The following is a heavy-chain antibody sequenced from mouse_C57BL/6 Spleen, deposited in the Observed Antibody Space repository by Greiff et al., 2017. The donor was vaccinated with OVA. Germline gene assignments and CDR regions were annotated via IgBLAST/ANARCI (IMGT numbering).Heavy chain of an antibody. Sequence: VHVKQSGPELVKPGASVKIPCKASGYTFTDYNMDWVKQSHGKSLEWIGDINPNNGGTIYNQKFKGKATLTVDKSSSTAYMELRSLTSEDTAVYYCAREDYYGSSFYAMDYWGQGTSVTVSS. V-gene: IGHV1-18*01. CDR2: INPNNGGT. J-gene: IGHJ4*01. CDR3: AREDYYGSSFYAMDY. CDR1: GYTFTDYN. D-gene: IGHD1-1*01.